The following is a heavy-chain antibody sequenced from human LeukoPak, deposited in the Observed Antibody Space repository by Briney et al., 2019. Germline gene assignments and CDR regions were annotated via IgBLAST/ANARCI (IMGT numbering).Heavy chain of an antibody. CDR3: ARDFISVRGYRGYYFDY. V-gene: IGHV1-46*01. D-gene: IGHD3-10*01. J-gene: IGHJ4*02. CDR2: INPSGGST. CDR1: GYTFTSYY. Sequence: ASVKVSCKASGYTFTSYYMHWVRQAPGQGLEWMGIINPSGGSTSYAQKLQGRVTMTTDTSTSTAYMELRSLRSDDTAVYYCARDFISVRGYRGYYFDYWGQGTLVTVSS.